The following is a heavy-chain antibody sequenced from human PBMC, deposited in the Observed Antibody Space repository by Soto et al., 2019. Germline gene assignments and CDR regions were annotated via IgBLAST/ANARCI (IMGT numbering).Heavy chain of an antibody. V-gene: IGHV3-11*01. CDR3: ARDKSGTIAYNWFDP. CDR1: GFTFSDYY. J-gene: IGHJ5*02. Sequence: QVQLVESGGGLVKPGGSLRLSCAASGFTFSDYYMSWIRHAPGKGLEWVSYISSSGSTIYYADSVKGRFTISRDNAKNSLYLQMNSLRAEDTSVYDCARDKSGTIAYNWFDPWGQGTLVTVSS. D-gene: IGHD1-7*01. CDR2: ISSSGSTI.